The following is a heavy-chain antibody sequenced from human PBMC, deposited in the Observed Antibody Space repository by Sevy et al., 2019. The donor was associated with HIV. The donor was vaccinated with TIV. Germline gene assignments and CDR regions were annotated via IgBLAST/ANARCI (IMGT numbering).Heavy chain of an antibody. CDR2: IYYSGST. J-gene: IGHJ4*02. V-gene: IGHV4-59*01. CDR1: GGSISSYY. Sequence: SETLSLTCTVSGGSISSYYWSWIRQPPGKGLEWIGYIYYSGSTNYNPSLKSRVTISVDTSKNQFSLKLSSVTAADTAVYYCARQEDGYNSFDYWGQGTLVTVSS. D-gene: IGHD5-12*01. CDR3: ARQEDGYNSFDY.